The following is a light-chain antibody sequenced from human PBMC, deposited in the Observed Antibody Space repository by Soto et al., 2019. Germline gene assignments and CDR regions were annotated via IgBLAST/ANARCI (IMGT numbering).Light chain of an antibody. CDR2: DVS. CDR1: SSDVGGYNY. Sequence: QSALTQPASVSGSPGQSITISCTGTSSDVGGYNYVSWYQQHPGKAPKLMIYDVSNRPSGVSNRFSGSKSGNTASLTISGLQADDEADYYCSSYKRSSTLVVFGGGTKLTVL. V-gene: IGLV2-14*01. J-gene: IGLJ2*01. CDR3: SSYKRSSTLVV.